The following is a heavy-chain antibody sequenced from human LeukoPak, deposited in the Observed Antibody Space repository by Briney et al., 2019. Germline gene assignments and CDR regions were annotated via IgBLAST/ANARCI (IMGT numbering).Heavy chain of an antibody. J-gene: IGHJ3*02. D-gene: IGHD6-6*01. Sequence: GGSLRLSCAASGFTFSNAWMSWVRQAPGKGLEWVGRIKSKTDGGTTDYAAPVKGRFTISRDDSKNTLYLQMNSLKTEDTAVYYCTTDRLPQLAFDIWGQGTMVTVSS. CDR2: IKSKTDGGTT. V-gene: IGHV3-15*01. CDR1: GFTFSNAW. CDR3: TTDRLPQLAFDI.